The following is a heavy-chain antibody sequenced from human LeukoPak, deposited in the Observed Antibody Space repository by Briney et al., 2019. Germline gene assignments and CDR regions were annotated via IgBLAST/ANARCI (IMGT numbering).Heavy chain of an antibody. CDR3: ATTGYNSYYYYYYMDV. D-gene: IGHD5-24*01. V-gene: IGHV4-39*07. CDR2: IYYSGST. J-gene: IGHJ6*03. CDR1: GGSISSSSYY. Sequence: SETLSLTCTVSGGSISSSSYYWGWIRQPPGKGLEWIGSIYYSGSTYYNPSLKSRVTISVDTSKNQFSLKLSSVTAADTAVYYYATTGYNSYYYYYYMDVWGKGTTVTVSS.